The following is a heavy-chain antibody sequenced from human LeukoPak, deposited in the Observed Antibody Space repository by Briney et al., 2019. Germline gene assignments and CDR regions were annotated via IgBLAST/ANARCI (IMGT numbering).Heavy chain of an antibody. CDR2: ISSSSSYI. V-gene: IGHV3-21*01. CDR1: GFTFSSYS. CDR3: AREGPFWVPAANKRFDY. D-gene: IGHD2-2*01. Sequence: PGGPLRLSCAASGFTFSSYSMNWVRQAPGKGLEWVSSISSSSSYIYYADSVKGRFTISRDNAKNSLYLQMNSLRAEDTAVYYCAREGPFWVPAANKRFDYWGQGTLVTVSS. J-gene: IGHJ4*02.